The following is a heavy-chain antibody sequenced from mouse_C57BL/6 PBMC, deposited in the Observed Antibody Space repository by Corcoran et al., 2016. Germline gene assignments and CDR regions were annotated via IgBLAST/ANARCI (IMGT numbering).Heavy chain of an antibody. J-gene: IGHJ2*01. D-gene: IGHD2-4*01. CDR1: GSTFTDYY. Sequence: QVQLKQSGAELVRPGASVKLSCKASGSTFTDYYINWVKQRPGQGLEWIARIYPGSGNTYYNEKFKGKATLTAEKSSSTAYMQLSSLTSEDSAVYFCARAPSYDYDGYWGQGTTLTVSS. CDR3: ARAPSYDYDGY. V-gene: IGHV1-76*01. CDR2: IYPGSGNT.